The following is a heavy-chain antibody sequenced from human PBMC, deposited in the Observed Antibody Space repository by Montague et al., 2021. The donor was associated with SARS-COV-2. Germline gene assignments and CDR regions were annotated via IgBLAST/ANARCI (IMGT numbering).Heavy chain of an antibody. Sequence: SDTLSLTCTVSGGSISSSSYYWGWIRQPPGKGLEWIGSIYYSGSTYYNPSLKSRVTISVDTSKNQFSLKLSSVTAADTAVYYCARDLAGYYGSGSYGGMDVWGQGTTVTVSS. CDR1: GGSISSSSYY. D-gene: IGHD3-10*01. J-gene: IGHJ6*02. CDR2: IYYSGST. CDR3: ARDLAGYYGSGSYGGMDV. V-gene: IGHV4-39*07.